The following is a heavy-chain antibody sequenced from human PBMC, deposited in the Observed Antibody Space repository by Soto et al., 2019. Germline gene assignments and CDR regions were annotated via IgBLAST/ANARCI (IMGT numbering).Heavy chain of an antibody. CDR3: TRGAGYCSSTSCPFSY. CDR1: GFTFGDYA. Sequence: GGSLRLSXTASGFTFGDYAMSWVRQAPGKGLEWVGFIRSKAYGGTTEYAASVKGRFTISRDDSKSIAYLQMNSLKTEDTAVYYCTRGAGYCSSTSCPFSYWGQGTLVTVSS. J-gene: IGHJ4*02. V-gene: IGHV3-49*04. D-gene: IGHD2-2*01. CDR2: IRSKAYGGTT.